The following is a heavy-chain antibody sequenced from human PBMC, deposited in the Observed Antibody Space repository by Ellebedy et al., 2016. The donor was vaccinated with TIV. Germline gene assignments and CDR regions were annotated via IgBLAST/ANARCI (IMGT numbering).Heavy chain of an antibody. CDR1: GFTFTSYG. J-gene: IGHJ4*02. Sequence: PGGSLRLSCAVSGFTFTSYGMHWVRLAPGKGLEWVASLAYDGSNKYYADSVKGRFSISRDNSKNTLYLHMNSLRAEDTAVYYCANHASGSVPLLSYWGQGTLVTVSS. CDR2: LAYDGSNK. CDR3: ANHASGSVPLLSY. D-gene: IGHD3-10*01. V-gene: IGHV3-30*02.